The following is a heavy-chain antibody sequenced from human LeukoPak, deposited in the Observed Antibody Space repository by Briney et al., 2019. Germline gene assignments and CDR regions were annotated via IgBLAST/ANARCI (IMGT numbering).Heavy chain of an antibody. D-gene: IGHD3-22*01. CDR2: IYPGDSDT. V-gene: IGHV5-51*01. Sequence: GESLKISCKGSGYSFTSYWIGWVRQMPGKGLEWMGIIYPGDSDTRYSPSFQGQVTISADKSISTAYLQWSGLKASDTAMYYCASFYDSSGYYPPFDYWGQGTLVTVSS. CDR3: ASFYDSSGYYPPFDY. CDR1: GYSFTSYW. J-gene: IGHJ4*02.